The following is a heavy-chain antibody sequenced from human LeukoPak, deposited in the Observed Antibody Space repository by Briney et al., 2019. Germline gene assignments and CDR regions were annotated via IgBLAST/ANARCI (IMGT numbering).Heavy chain of an antibody. J-gene: IGHJ4*02. Sequence: SGGSLRLSCAASGFTFSSYGMSWVRQAPGKGLEWVSAISGSGGSTYYADSVKGRFTISRDNSKNTLYLQMNSLRAEDTAVYYCAKVGLYDSSGYVDYWGQGTLVTVSS. CDR3: AKVGLYDSSGYVDY. CDR2: ISGSGGST. D-gene: IGHD3-22*01. CDR1: GFTFSSYG. V-gene: IGHV3-23*01.